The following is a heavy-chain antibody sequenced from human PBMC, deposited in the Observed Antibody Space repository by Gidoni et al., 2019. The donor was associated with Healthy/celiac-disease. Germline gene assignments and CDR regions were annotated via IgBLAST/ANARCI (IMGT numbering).Heavy chain of an antibody. D-gene: IGHD1-26*01. CDR1: GYTFTSYG. V-gene: IGHV1-18*01. CDR2: ITAYHGNT. J-gene: IGHJ3*02. CDR3: ARDNVGAFDI. Sequence: QVQLVQSGAEVKQHGASVEVSCKASGYTFTSYGISWVRQAPGRGLEWMGWITAYHGNTNYAQKLQGRVTMTTDTSTCTAYMVLRSLRSDDTAVYYCARDNVGAFDIWGQGTMVTVSS.